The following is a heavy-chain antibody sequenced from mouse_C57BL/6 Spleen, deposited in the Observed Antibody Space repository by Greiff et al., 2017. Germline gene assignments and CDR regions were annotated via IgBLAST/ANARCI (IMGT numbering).Heavy chain of an antibody. J-gene: IGHJ4*01. CDR1: GFTFSSYA. CDR2: ISSGGDYI. Sequence: EVKVVESGEGLVKPGGSLKLSCAASGFTFSSYAMSWVRQTPEKRLEWVAYISSGGDYIYYADTVKGRFTISRDNARNTLYLQMSSLKSEDTAMYYCTREGNFGAMDYWGQGTSVTVSS. CDR3: TREGNFGAMDY. V-gene: IGHV5-9-1*02. D-gene: IGHD3-1*01.